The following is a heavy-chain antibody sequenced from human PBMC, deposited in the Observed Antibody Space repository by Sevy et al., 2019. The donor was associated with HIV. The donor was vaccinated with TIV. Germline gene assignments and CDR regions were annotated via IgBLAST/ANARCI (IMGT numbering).Heavy chain of an antibody. J-gene: IGHJ6*03. D-gene: IGHD6-13*01. Sequence: SETLSLTCTVSGASISSYYWSWIRQPAGKGLEWIGRISTSGTNYNPSLKSRVTMSLDTSKNQFSLMLSSVTAADTAIYYCARHPWGQLAHFNYYYMDVWGKWTTVTVSS. CDR2: ISTSGT. V-gene: IGHV4-4*07. CDR1: GASISSYY. CDR3: ARHPWGQLAHFNYYYMDV.